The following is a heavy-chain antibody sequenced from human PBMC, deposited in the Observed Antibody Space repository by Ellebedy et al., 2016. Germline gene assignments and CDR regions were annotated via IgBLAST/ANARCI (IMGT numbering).Heavy chain of an antibody. Sequence: GESLKISCAASGFTFSSYWMSWVRQAPGKGLEWVANIKQDGSEKYYVDSVKGRLTISRDNAKNSLYLQMNSLRAEDTAVYYCAKDRAVVVVTAPFDYWGQGTLVTVSS. J-gene: IGHJ4*02. V-gene: IGHV3-7*01. D-gene: IGHD2-21*02. CDR2: IKQDGSEK. CDR3: AKDRAVVVVTAPFDY. CDR1: GFTFSSYW.